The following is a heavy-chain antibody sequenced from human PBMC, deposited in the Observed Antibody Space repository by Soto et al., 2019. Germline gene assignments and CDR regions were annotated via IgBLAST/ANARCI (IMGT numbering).Heavy chain of an antibody. CDR1: GGSISSYY. J-gene: IGHJ4*02. CDR3: ARALPMVRGVISCYFDF. V-gene: IGHV4-59*01. CDR2: IYYTGST. Sequence: SETLSLTCTVSGGSISSYYWSWVRQPPGKGLEWIGYIYYTGSTNYNPSLKSRVTISVDTSKNQFSLKLSSVTAADTAVYYCARALPMVRGVISCYFDFWGQGTLVTVSS. D-gene: IGHD3-10*01.